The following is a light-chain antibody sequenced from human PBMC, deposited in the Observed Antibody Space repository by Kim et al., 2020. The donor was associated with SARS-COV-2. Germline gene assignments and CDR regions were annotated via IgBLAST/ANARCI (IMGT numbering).Light chain of an antibody. CDR1: SLRSYY. J-gene: IGLJ2*01. CDR2: GKN. Sequence: ALGQTVRITCQGDSLRSYYASWYQQQPGQAPVLVIYGKNNRPSGLPDRFSGSSSGNTASLTITGAQAEDEADYYCNSRDSSGNLVVFGGGTQLTVL. CDR3: NSRDSSGNLVV. V-gene: IGLV3-19*01.